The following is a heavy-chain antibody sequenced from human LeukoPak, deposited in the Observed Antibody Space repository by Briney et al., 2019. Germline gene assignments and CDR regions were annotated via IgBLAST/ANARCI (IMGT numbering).Heavy chain of an antibody. CDR1: GFTFSSYA. Sequence: GGSLRLSCAASGFTFSSYAMSWVRQAPRKGLEWVSVISGSGGSTYHADSVKGRFTISRDNSKNTLYLQMNSLRAEDTAVYYCAKDVISSSYSSYFDYWGQGTLVTVSS. CDR2: ISGSGGST. CDR3: AKDVISSSYSSYFDY. J-gene: IGHJ4*02. D-gene: IGHD6-6*01. V-gene: IGHV3-23*01.